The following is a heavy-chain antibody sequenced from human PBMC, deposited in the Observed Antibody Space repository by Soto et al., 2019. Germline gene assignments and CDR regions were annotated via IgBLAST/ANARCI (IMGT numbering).Heavy chain of an antibody. CDR3: ARATMVRGVITIRHFDL. V-gene: IGHV6-1*01. CDR1: GDSVSSNSAA. D-gene: IGHD3-10*01. Sequence: SQTLSLTCAISGDSVSSNSAAWNWIRQSPSRGLEWLGRTYYRSKWYNDYAVSVKSRITINPDTFKNQFSLQLNSVTPEDTAVYYCARATMVRGVITIRHFDLWGRGTLVTVSS. J-gene: IGHJ2*01. CDR2: TYYRSKWYN.